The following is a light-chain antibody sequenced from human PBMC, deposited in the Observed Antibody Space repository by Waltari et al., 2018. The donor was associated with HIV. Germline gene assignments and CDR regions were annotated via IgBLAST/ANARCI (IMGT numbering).Light chain of an antibody. CDR1: QSLLHSNGYNY. CDR2: LGS. Sequence: DIVMTQSPLSLSVTPGEPASISCRSSQSLLHSNGYNYLDWYLQKPGQSPQVLIYLGSNRASGVPDRCRGSGSGTDFRLKISRVEAEDVGVYYCMQALQTPSITFGQGTRLEIK. V-gene: IGKV2-28*01. J-gene: IGKJ5*01. CDR3: MQALQTPSIT.